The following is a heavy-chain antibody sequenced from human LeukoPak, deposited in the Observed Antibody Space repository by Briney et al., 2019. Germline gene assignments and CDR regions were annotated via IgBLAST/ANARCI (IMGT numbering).Heavy chain of an antibody. Sequence: SETLSLTCTVSGGSINSSSYFWAWIRQPPGKGLEWIGSIYYSGSTYYNPSLNSRVTISVDTSKNQFSLNLSSVTAADTAVYYCARLITAFQAFDSWGQGTLVTVSS. CDR1: GGSINSSSYF. CDR3: ARLITAFQAFDS. D-gene: IGHD3-16*01. V-gene: IGHV4-39*01. CDR2: IYYSGST. J-gene: IGHJ4*02.